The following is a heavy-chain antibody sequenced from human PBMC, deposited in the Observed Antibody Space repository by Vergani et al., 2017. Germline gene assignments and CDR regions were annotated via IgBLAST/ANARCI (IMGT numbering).Heavy chain of an antibody. V-gene: IGHV1-69*13. D-gene: IGHD6-6*01. CDR2: IIPIFDAA. CDR3: ARDLLAARPRGYYYYYMDV. J-gene: IGHJ6*03. CDR1: GGTFSNYA. Sequence: QVQLVQSGAEVKKPGSSVKVSCKASGGTFSNYAISWVRQAPGQGLEWMGGIIPIFDAANYAQKFQGRVTMTADESTITAYMELSSLRSEDTAVYYCARDLLAARPRGYYYYYMDVWGKGTTVTVSS.